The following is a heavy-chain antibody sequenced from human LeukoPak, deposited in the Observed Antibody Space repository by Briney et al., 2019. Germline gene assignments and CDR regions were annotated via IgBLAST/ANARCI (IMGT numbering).Heavy chain of an antibody. V-gene: IGHV3-30*18. J-gene: IGHJ3*02. CDR1: GFTFSSYG. D-gene: IGHD3-3*01. CDR2: ISYDGSNK. CDR3: AKRRGTYYDFWSGYGAFDI. Sequence: GGSLRLSCAASGFTFSSYGMHWVRQAPGKGLEWVAVISYDGSNKYYTDSVKGRFTISRDNSKNTLYLQMNSLRAEDTAVYYCAKRRGTYYDFWSGYGAFDIWGQGTMVTVSS.